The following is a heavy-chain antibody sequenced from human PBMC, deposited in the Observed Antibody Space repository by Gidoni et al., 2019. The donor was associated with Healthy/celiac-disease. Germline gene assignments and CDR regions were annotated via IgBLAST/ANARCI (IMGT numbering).Heavy chain of an antibody. D-gene: IGHD5-12*01. J-gene: IGHJ4*02. CDR1: GFTVSSYA. Sequence: EVQLLESGGGLVQPGGSLRLSCAASGFTVSSYAMSWVRQAPGKGLEWVSAISGSGGSPYYADSVKGRFTISRDNSKNTLYLQMTSLRAEDTAVYYCAKDPRRDGYNLVDYWGQGTLVTVSS. V-gene: IGHV3-23*01. CDR2: ISGSGGSP. CDR3: AKDPRRDGYNLVDY.